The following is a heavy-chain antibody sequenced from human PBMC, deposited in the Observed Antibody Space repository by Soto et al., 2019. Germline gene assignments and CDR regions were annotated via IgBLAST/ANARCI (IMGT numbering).Heavy chain of an antibody. V-gene: IGHV4-34*02. CDR3: GGETSDYDILTGPTTFDI. J-gene: IGHJ3*02. CDR1: GGSFSGYY. Sequence: QVQLQQWGAGLVRPSETLSLTCAVSGGSFSGYYWNWIRQPPGKGLERTGEINHSGSTDYNPSLRSRITISVDTSKRQISLKLSSVTAADTGVYYCGGETSDYDILTGPTTFDIWGQGTMVTVSS. D-gene: IGHD3-9*01. CDR2: INHSGST.